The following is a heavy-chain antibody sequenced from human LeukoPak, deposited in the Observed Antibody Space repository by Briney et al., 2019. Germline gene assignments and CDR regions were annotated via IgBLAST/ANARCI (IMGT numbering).Heavy chain of an antibody. CDR1: GGSISSYY. CDR3: ARGMTTVNY. D-gene: IGHD4-17*01. J-gene: IGHJ4*02. V-gene: IGHV4-59*01. CDR2: IYYSGST. Sequence: SETLSLTCTGSGGSISSYYWSWIRQPPGKGLEWIGYIYYSGSTNYNPSLQSRVTISVDTSYKQCSLKLSSVTAADTAVYFCARGMTTVNYWGQGTLVTVSS.